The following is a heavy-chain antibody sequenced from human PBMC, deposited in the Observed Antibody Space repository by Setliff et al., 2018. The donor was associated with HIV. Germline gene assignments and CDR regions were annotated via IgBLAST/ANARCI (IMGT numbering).Heavy chain of an antibody. CDR3: ARENGGTNYYYYYGMDV. V-gene: IGHV4-61*02. CDR2: IYTSGST. J-gene: IGHJ6*02. CDR1: GGSISSGTYY. Sequence: TLSLPFPFSGGSISSGTYYWSWVRQPAGKGLEWIGRIYTSGSTNYNPSLKSRVTISLDTSKNQFSLKLSSVTAADTAVYYCARENGGTNYYYYYGMDVWGQGTTVTVSS.